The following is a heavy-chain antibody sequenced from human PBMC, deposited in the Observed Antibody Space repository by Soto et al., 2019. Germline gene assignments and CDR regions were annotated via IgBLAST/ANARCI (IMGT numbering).Heavy chain of an antibody. Sequence: GASVKVSCKASGGTFSSYAISWVRRAPGQGLEWMGGIIPIFGTANYAQKFQGRVTITADESTSTAYMELSSLRSEDTAVYYCARISSGWYLGVPGLGYGMDVWGQGTTVTVSS. CDR2: IIPIFGTA. CDR3: ARISSGWYLGVPGLGYGMDV. V-gene: IGHV1-69*13. D-gene: IGHD6-19*01. J-gene: IGHJ6*02. CDR1: GGTFSSYA.